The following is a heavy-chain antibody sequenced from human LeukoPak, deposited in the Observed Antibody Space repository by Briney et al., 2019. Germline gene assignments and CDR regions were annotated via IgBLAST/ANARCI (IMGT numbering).Heavy chain of an antibody. Sequence: GGSLRLSCAASGFTFSNYSMNWVRQAPGKGLEWVSSISSSSSYIYYADSVKGRFTISRDNAKNSLYLQMNSLRAEDTAVYYCAITGYSSGWYKYFDYWGQGTLVTVSS. J-gene: IGHJ4*02. D-gene: IGHD6-19*01. CDR2: ISSSSSYI. CDR1: GFTFSNYS. V-gene: IGHV3-21*01. CDR3: AITGYSSGWYKYFDY.